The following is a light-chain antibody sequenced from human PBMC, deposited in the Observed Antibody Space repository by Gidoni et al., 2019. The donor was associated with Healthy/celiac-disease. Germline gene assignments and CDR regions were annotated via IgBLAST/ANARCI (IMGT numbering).Light chain of an antibody. J-gene: IGLJ2*01. V-gene: IGLV3-9*01. CDR1: NIVSKN. CDR2: RDS. Sequence: SYELTQPLSVSVALGQTARITCGGNNIVSKNVHWYQQKPGQAPVLVIYRDSNRPSWIPERFSGSNSGNTATLTISRAQAGDEADYYCQVGDSSNAGGVFGGGTKLTVL. CDR3: QVGDSSNAGGV.